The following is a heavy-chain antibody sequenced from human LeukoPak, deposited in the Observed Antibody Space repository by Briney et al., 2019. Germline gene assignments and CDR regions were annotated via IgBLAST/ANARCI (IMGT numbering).Heavy chain of an antibody. D-gene: IGHD2-2*02. V-gene: IGHV3-64*02. CDR3: AREYCTTNNCYNWGLGY. CDR1: GFSFNTYT. Sequence: GGPLRLSCAASGFSFNTYTMRWVRQAPGKGLENVSGIASNGGTQYYADSVKRRFTISRDNFKITVYLQMDSLRTEYMAVYYCAREYCTTNNCYNWGLGYWGQGTLVTVSS. CDR2: IASNGGTQ. J-gene: IGHJ4*02.